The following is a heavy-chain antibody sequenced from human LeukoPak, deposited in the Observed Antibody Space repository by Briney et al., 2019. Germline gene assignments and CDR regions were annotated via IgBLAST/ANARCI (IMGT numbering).Heavy chain of an antibody. CDR3: AAVFLGQQLVYYFDY. V-gene: IGHV1-58*02. D-gene: IGHD6-13*01. CDR2: IVVGSGNT. Sequence: SVKVSCKASGFTFTSSAMQWVRQARGQRLEWIGWIVVGSGNTNYAQKFQERVTITRDMSTSTAYMELSSLRSEDTAVYYCAAVFLGQQLVYYFDYWGQGTLVTVSS. J-gene: IGHJ4*02. CDR1: GFTFTSSA.